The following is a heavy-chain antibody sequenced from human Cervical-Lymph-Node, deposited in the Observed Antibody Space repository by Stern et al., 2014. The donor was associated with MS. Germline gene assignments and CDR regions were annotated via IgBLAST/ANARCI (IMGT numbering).Heavy chain of an antibody. CDR1: GGTFSKFP. CDR3: ALSSETSDRWYSLGYDL. CDR2: IFPGFGTP. Sequence: VQLVQSGAEVTKPGSSVKVPCKASGGTFSKFPSSWVRQAPGQGLEWMGGIFPGFGTPSSVQVVRGRFTVAAAVSTSPVYMELSSLRSDDTAVYYCALSSETSDRWYSLGYDLWGQGTLVTVSS. V-gene: IGHV1-69*01. J-gene: IGHJ5*02. D-gene: IGHD6-13*01.